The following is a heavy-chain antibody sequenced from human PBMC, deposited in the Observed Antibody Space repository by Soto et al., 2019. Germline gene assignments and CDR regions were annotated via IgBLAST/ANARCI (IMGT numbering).Heavy chain of an antibody. CDR2: IWYDGSNK. D-gene: IGHD6-6*01. J-gene: IGHJ5*02. CDR3: AREKAFGSSSWFDP. Sequence: GGSLRLSFAASGFTFSSYGMHWVRQAPGKGLEWVAVIWYDGSNKYYADSVKGRFTISRDNSKNTLYLQMNSLRAEDTAVYYCAREKAFGSSSWFDPWGQGTLVTVSS. CDR1: GFTFSSYG. V-gene: IGHV3-33*01.